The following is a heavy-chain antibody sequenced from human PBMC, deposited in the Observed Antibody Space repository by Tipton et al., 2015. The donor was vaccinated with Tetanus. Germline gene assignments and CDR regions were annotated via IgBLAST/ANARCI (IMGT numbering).Heavy chain of an antibody. V-gene: IGHV5-51*01. CDR1: GYIFNNYW. J-gene: IGHJ5*02. Sequence: MQLVQSGGEVEKPGESLKISCKGSGYIFNNYWIGWVRQKHGKGLEWMGIIYPGDSDTRDSPSFQGQVTIPVDNTINTAYLQWSSLKASDTSMFYCARAHCTDGVCNLDLWGQGALVTVAS. D-gene: IGHD2-8*01. CDR2: IYPGDSDT. CDR3: ARAHCTDGVCNLDL.